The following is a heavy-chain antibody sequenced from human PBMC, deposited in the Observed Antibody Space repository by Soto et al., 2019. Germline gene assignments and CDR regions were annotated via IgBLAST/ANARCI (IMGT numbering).Heavy chain of an antibody. CDR2: IYYSGST. Sequence: SETLSLTCTVSGGSISSYYWSWIRQPPGKGLEWIGYIYYSGSTNYNPSLKSRVTISVDTSKNQFSLKLSSVTAADTAVYYCARVGGYDWRHYYFDYWGQGTLVNVSS. CDR1: GGSISSYY. V-gene: IGHV4-59*01. CDR3: ARVGGYDWRHYYFDY. D-gene: IGHD5-12*01. J-gene: IGHJ4*02.